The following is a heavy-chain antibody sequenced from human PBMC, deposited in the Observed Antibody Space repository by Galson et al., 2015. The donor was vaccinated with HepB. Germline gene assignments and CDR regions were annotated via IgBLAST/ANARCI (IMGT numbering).Heavy chain of an antibody. Sequence: SVKVSCKVSGYTLTELSMHWVRQAPGKGLEWMGGFDPEDGETIYAQKFQGRVTMTEDTSTDTAYMELSSLRSEDTAVYYCATRGAALTVREGIAVAQGHDAFDIWGQGTMVTVSS. J-gene: IGHJ3*02. V-gene: IGHV1-24*01. D-gene: IGHD6-19*01. CDR2: FDPEDGET. CDR3: ATRGAALTVREGIAVAQGHDAFDI. CDR1: GYTLTELS.